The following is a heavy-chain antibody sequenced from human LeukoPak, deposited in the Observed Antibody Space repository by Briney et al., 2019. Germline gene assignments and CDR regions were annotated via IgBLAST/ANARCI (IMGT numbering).Heavy chain of an antibody. V-gene: IGHV4-34*01. CDR1: SGSFSGYY. CDR2: INHSGST. D-gene: IGHD6-6*01. J-gene: IGHJ5*02. Sequence: SETLSLTCAVYSGSFSGYYWSGFRQPPGKGLKWIGEINHSGSTNYNPSLKSRVTISVDTSKNQFSLKLSSVTAADTAVYYCARDGGSSGDNWFDPWGQGTLVTVSS. CDR3: ARDGGSSGDNWFDP.